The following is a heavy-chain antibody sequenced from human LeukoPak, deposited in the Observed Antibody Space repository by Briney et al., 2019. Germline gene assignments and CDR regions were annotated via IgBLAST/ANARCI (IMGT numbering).Heavy chain of an antibody. V-gene: IGHV3-21*01. D-gene: IGHD5-18*01. CDR3: ARGDLDTAMVRRYYFDY. CDR2: ISSSSSYI. CDR1: GFTFSSYS. J-gene: IGHJ4*02. Sequence: GGSLRLSCAASGFTFSSYSMNWVRQAPGNGLEWVSSISSSSSYIYYADSVKGRFTISRDNAKNSLYLQMNSLRAEDTAVYYCARGDLDTAMVRRYYFDYWGQGTLVTVSS.